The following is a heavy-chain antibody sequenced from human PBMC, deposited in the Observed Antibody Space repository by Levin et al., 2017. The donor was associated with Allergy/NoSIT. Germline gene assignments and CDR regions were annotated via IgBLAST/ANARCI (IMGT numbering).Heavy chain of an antibody. J-gene: IGHJ3*02. CDR3: AAVAYYDSSGYRPSNDAFDI. V-gene: IGHV1-58*01. CDR1: GFTLSSSV. D-gene: IGHD3-22*01. Sequence: SVKVSCKASGFTLSSSVVQWVRQARGQRLEWIGWIVVGSGKTNYAPKFQERVTITRDMSTSTADMELSSLSSEDTAVYYCAAVAYYDSSGYRPSNDAFDIWGQGTMVTVSS. CDR2: IVVGSGKT.